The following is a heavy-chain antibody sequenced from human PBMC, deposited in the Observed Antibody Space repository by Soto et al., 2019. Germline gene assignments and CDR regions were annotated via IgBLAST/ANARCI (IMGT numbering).Heavy chain of an antibody. Sequence: GWSLRLSCSASVFTFSSYAMSWFRQAPGKGLEWVSAISGSGGSTYYADSVKGRFTISRDNSKNTLYLQMNSLRAEDTAVYYCAKDSRTTMIVVVIPGTNWFDPWGQGTLVTVSS. D-gene: IGHD3-22*01. J-gene: IGHJ5*02. V-gene: IGHV3-23*01. CDR1: VFTFSSYA. CDR3: AKDSRTTMIVVVIPGTNWFDP. CDR2: ISGSGGST.